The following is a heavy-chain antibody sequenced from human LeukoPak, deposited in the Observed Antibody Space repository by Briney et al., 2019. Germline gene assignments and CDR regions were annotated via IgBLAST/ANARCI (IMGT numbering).Heavy chain of an antibody. CDR1: GGSISSYY. CDR2: IYYSGST. D-gene: IGHD6-19*01. Sequence: SETLSLTCTVSGGSISSYYWSWIRQPPGKGLEWIGYIYYSGSTNYNPSLKSRVTISVDTSKNQLSLKLSSVTAADTAVYYCARARGAVAGPGLYYYYGMDVWGQGTTVTVSS. V-gene: IGHV4-59*01. CDR3: ARARGAVAGPGLYYYYGMDV. J-gene: IGHJ6*02.